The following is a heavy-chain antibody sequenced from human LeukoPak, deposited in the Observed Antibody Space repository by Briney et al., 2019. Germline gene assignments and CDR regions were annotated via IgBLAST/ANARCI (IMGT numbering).Heavy chain of an antibody. J-gene: IGHJ4*02. CDR2: IWYDGSNK. D-gene: IGHD2/OR15-2a*01. V-gene: IGHV3-33*01. CDR3: ARESNNSFDY. Sequence: GSLRLSCAACGFTFSSYAMHGVRQAPGKGLEGVAVIWYDGSNKYYADSVKGRFTISRDNSKNTVYLQMNSLRAEDTAVYYCARESNNSFDYWGQGNMVTVSS. CDR1: GFTFSSYA.